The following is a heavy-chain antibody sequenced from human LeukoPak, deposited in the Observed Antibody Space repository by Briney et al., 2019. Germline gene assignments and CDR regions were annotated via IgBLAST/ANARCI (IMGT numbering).Heavy chain of an antibody. D-gene: IGHD1-26*01. Sequence: SVKVSCKASGYTFTSYGISWVRQAPGQGLEWMGRIIPIFGTANYAQKFQGRVTITTDESTSTAYMELSSLRSEDTAVYYCARDGRERDAFDIWGQGTMVTVSS. CDR1: GYTFTSYG. CDR3: ARDGRERDAFDI. V-gene: IGHV1-69*05. CDR2: IIPIFGTA. J-gene: IGHJ3*02.